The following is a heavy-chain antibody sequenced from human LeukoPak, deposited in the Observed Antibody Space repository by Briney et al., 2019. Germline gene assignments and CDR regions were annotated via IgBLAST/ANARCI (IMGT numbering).Heavy chain of an antibody. Sequence: SQTLSLTCTVSGGSISSGGYYWSWIRQHPGKGLEWIVYIYYSGSTYYNPSLKSRVTISVDTSKNQFSLKLSSVTAADTAVYYCARDGQAFYDAFDIWGQGTMVTVSS. CDR1: GGSISSGGYY. V-gene: IGHV4-31*03. CDR2: IYYSGST. CDR3: ARDGQAFYDAFDI. J-gene: IGHJ3*02. D-gene: IGHD2/OR15-2a*01.